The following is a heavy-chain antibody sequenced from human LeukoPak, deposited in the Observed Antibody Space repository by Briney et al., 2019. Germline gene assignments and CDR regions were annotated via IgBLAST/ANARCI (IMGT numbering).Heavy chain of an antibody. CDR1: GYTFTDSY. CDR3: ARDQVGVDP. V-gene: IGHV1-2*02. D-gene: IGHD1-26*01. Sequence: ASVKVSFKASGYTFTDSYIHWVRQAPGQGLEWMGWINPNSGGTNYAQNFQGRVTMTRDTSIGTAYMELSRLRSDDTAVYYCARDQVGVDPWGQGTLVTVSS. CDR2: INPNSGGT. J-gene: IGHJ5*02.